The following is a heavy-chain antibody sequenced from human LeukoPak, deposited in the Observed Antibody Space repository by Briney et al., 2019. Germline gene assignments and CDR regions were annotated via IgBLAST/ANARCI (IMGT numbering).Heavy chain of an antibody. CDR3: ARQVARKGKWVFDV. V-gene: IGHV4-38-2*02. D-gene: IGHD5-12*01. Sequence: PSETLSLTCTVSGFFSTAYYWRWIRQPPGKGLEWIASIRHDGHTHYNPSLRSQVTIQVDMSRNQFSLNLNSLTAAHTAAYYCARQVARKGKWVFDVWGQGTMVTVSS. CDR2: IRHDGHT. CDR1: GFFSTAYY. J-gene: IGHJ3*01.